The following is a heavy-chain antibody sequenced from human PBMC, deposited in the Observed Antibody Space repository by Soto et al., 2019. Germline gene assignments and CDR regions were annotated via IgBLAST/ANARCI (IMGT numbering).Heavy chain of an antibody. D-gene: IGHD2-2*01. V-gene: IGHV1-8*01. CDR2: MNPNSGNT. J-gene: IGHJ4*02. CDR1: GYTFTSYD. CDR3: ARVPAYCISTSCYAAFDY. Sequence: QVKLVQSGAEVKKPGASVKVSCKASGYTFTSYDINWVRQATGQGLEWMGWMNPNSGNTGYAQKFQGRVTMTKNTSISTAYMELSSLRSDDTAVYYCARVPAYCISTSCYAAFDYWGQGTLVTVSS.